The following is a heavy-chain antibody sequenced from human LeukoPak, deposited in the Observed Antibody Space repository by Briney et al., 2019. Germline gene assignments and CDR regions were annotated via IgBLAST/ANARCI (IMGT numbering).Heavy chain of an antibody. V-gene: IGHV4-39*01. Sequence: PSETLSLTCTVSGGSISSNNYYWGWIRQPPGKGLEWIGNIHYSGSTYYNPSLKSRVTISVDTSKNQFSLKLTSVTAADRAVYYWARHWDDRSSPSYWGQGTLATVSS. CDR3: ARHWDDRSSPSY. J-gene: IGHJ4*02. CDR1: GGSISSNNYY. D-gene: IGHD2-2*01. CDR2: IHYSGST.